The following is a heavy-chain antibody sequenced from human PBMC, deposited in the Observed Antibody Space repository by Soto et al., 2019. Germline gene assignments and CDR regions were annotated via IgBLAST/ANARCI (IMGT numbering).Heavy chain of an antibody. V-gene: IGHV1-69*13. J-gene: IGHJ6*02. CDR3: ARLIGTTGTTVSYYYYGMDV. Sequence: GASVKVSCKASGGTFSSYAISWVRQAPGQGLEWMGGIIPIFGTANYARKFQGRVTITADESTSTAYMELSSLRSEDTAVYYCARLIGTTGTTVSYYYYGMDVWGQGTTVTVSS. D-gene: IGHD1-1*01. CDR2: IIPIFGTA. CDR1: GGTFSSYA.